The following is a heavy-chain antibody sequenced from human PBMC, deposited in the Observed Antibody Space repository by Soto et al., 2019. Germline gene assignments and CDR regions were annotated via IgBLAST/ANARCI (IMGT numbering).Heavy chain of an antibody. CDR2: IFYPGSA. CDR1: GVSVSSAFYY. Sequence: QVQLQESGPGLAKPSETLSLTCTVSGVSVSSAFYYWSWIRQAPGKELEWIGYIFYPGSANYNPSLKSRVTLSIDTSRNQFSLRLDSVTAADTAVYYCARDGEGAMAGAFNIWGQGTMVTVSS. CDR3: ARDGEGAMAGAFNI. J-gene: IGHJ3*02. D-gene: IGHD6-19*01. V-gene: IGHV4-61*01.